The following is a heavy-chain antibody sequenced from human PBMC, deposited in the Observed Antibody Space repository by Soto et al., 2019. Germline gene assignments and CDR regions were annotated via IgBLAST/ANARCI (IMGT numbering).Heavy chain of an antibody. Sequence: PGESLKISCKSSGYDFSTYWIGWVRQMPGKGLEWVAIIYPGDSITKYDSNTRYSPSFQGQVTISVDRSISTAYLQWSSLKASDTAIYYCARPGRAPYATSDYYSYLDYWGQGT. CDR1: GYDFSTYW. J-gene: IGHJ4*02. D-gene: IGHD3-22*01. CDR2: IYPGDSITKYDSNT. CDR3: ARPGRAPYATSDYYSYLDY. V-gene: IGHV5-51*01.